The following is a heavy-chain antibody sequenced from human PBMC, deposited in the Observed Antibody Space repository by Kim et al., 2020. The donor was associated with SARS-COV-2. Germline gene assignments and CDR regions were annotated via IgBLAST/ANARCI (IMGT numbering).Heavy chain of an antibody. Sequence: SVKVSCKASGGTFSSYAISWVRQAPGQGLEWMGGIIPIFGTANYAQKFQGRVTITADESTSTAYMELSSLRSEDTAVYYCARKTTDCSSTSCYPWFDPWGQGTLVTVSS. D-gene: IGHD2-2*01. J-gene: IGHJ5*02. CDR2: IIPIFGTA. V-gene: IGHV1-69*13. CDR3: ARKTTDCSSTSCYPWFDP. CDR1: GGTFSSYA.